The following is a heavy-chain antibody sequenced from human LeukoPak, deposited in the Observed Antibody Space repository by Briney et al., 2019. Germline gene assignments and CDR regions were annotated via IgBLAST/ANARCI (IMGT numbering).Heavy chain of an antibody. J-gene: IGHJ4*02. V-gene: IGHV3-21*01. D-gene: IGHD6-6*01. CDR1: GFTFSSYS. CDR3: ASPHGSSSSVDY. Sequence: PGGSLRLSCAASGFTFSSYSMNWVRQAPGKGLEWVSSISSSSSYIYYADSVKGRFTISRDNAKNSLYLQMNSLRAEDTAVYYCASPHGSSSSVDYWGQGTLVTVSS. CDR2: ISSSSSYI.